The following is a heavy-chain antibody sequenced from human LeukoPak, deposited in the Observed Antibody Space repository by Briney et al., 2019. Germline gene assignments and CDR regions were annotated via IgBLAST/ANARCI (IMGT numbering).Heavy chain of an antibody. CDR3: ARGPLWFGELFHAFDI. CDR1: GFTFSSYG. D-gene: IGHD3-10*01. Sequence: GGSLRLSCAASGFTFSSYGMHWVRQAPGKGLQWVSFIRFDGTKKYYAESMKGRFTISKDNSKNTVYLQMNSLRAEDTAVYYCARGPLWFGELFHAFDIWGQGTMVTVSS. CDR2: IRFDGTKK. J-gene: IGHJ3*02. V-gene: IGHV3-30*02.